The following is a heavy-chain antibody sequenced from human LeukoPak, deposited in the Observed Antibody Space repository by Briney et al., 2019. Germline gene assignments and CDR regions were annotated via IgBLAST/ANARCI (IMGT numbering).Heavy chain of an antibody. CDR3: ARASASPTNSNSYYFETTKKNAFDF. V-gene: IGHV1-18*01. Sequence: GAPVKVSCKASGYTFNNYGITWVRQAPGQGLEWMGWISAYSGDKNYAQSLQGRVSMTTDTSASTAYMELRSLNSNDTAVYYCARASASPTNSNSYYFETTKKNAFDFWGQGTMVTVSS. CDR1: GYTFNNYG. J-gene: IGHJ3*01. CDR2: ISAYSGDK. D-gene: IGHD3-22*01.